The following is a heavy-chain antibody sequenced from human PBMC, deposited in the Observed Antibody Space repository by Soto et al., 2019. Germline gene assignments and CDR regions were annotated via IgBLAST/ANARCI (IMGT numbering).Heavy chain of an antibody. V-gene: IGHV1-2*02. CDR1: GFSISGFY. CDR2: IKPNTDDT. D-gene: IGHD2-15*01. J-gene: IGHJ6*02. Sequence: ASVKVSCKPSGFSISGFYLHWVRQAPGQGLEWMGWIKPNTDDTGYAQKFQGRVTLTWDTSSSAGYLDLSRLRSDDTAVYYCARSPYSLEAEGQPYYYGMDLWGLGTTVTVSS. CDR3: ARSPYSLEAEGQPYYYGMDL.